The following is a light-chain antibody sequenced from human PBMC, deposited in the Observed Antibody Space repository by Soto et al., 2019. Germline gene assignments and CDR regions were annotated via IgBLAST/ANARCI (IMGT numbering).Light chain of an antibody. CDR2: GSS. V-gene: IGKV3-15*01. J-gene: IGKJ4*01. CDR3: QQYNNWLST. CDR1: QSVSSN. Sequence: EIVMTQSPATLSVSPGERATLSCRASQSVSSNLDWYQQKPGQAPWLLIYGSSTRATGIPARFSGSGSGTEFTLTISSLQSEDFGVYYCQQYNNWLSTFGGGTKVEIK.